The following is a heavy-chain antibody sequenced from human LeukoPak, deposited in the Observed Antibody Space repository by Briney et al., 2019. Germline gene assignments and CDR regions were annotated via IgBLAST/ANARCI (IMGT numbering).Heavy chain of an antibody. D-gene: IGHD5-12*01. J-gene: IGHJ4*02. CDR1: GGSISTTSYY. V-gene: IGHV4-39*01. Sequence: SETLSLTCNVSGGSISTTSYYWGWIRQSPGKGLEWIASMYYAGRTYYNPSLKSRVTISIDTSKNQVSMNLTSVTAADTAVYYCASRPPVSGYVVSWGQGTLVTVSS. CDR2: MYYAGRT. CDR3: ASRPPVSGYVVS.